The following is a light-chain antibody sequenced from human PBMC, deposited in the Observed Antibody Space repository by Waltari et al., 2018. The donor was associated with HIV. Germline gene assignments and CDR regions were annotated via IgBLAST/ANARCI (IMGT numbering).Light chain of an antibody. V-gene: IGLV2-23*02. J-gene: IGLJ1*01. CDR3: CSYAGSSAFV. CDR2: EVT. Sequence: QSALTQPASVSGSPGQSLTISCTGTSSAVGSYTLVSWYHHHPGKAPKLMIFEVTKRPSGVSNRFSGSKSGNTASLTISGLQADDEADYYCCSYAGSSAFVFGTGTKVTVL. CDR1: SSAVGSYTL.